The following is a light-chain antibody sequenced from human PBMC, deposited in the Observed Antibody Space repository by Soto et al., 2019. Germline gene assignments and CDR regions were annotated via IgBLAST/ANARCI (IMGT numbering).Light chain of an antibody. CDR3: QQYDANPWT. V-gene: IGKV1-5*01. J-gene: IGKJ1*01. CDR2: AAS. CDR1: QNINSW. Sequence: DIQLTQSPSPLSASVGDRVTITCRASQNINSWLAWYQQKPGKAPKLLIYAASSLERGVPSRFSGSRSGTEFTLTISSLQPDDFATYYCQQYDANPWTFGQGTKVEIK.